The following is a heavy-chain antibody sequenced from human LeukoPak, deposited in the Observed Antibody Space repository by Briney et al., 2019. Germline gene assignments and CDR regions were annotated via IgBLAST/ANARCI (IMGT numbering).Heavy chain of an antibody. J-gene: IGHJ4*02. D-gene: IGHD2-2*01. V-gene: IGHV3-23*01. CDR1: GFNFSNYA. CDR2: ISGSGGST. Sequence: GGSLRLSCAASGFNFSNYATSWVRQAPGKGLEWVSAISGSGGSTYYADSVKGRFTISRDNSKNTLYLQMNSLRAEDTAVYYCAKASRGYCSSTSCYVGHYWGQGTLVTVSS. CDR3: AKASRGYCSSTSCYVGHY.